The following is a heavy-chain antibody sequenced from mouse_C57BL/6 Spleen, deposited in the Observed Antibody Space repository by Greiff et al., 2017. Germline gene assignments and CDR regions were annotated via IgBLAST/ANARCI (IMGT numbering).Heavy chain of an antibody. V-gene: IGHV1-18*01. Sequence: VQLKQSGPELVKPGASVKIPCKASGYTFTDYNMDWVKQSHGKSLEWIGDINPNNGGTIYNQKFKGKATLTVDKSSSTAYMELRSLTSEDTAVYYCARKGLLDYWGQGTTLTVSS. J-gene: IGHJ2*01. CDR2: INPNNGGT. CDR1: GYTFTDYN. CDR3: ARKGLLDY. D-gene: IGHD2-2*01.